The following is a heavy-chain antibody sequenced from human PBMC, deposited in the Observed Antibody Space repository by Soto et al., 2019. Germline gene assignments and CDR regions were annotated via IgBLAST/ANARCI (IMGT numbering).Heavy chain of an antibody. CDR2: IYYSGST. CDR3: ARRYGSFFDI. D-gene: IGHD3-10*01. V-gene: IGHV4-59*08. J-gene: IGHJ3*02. Sequence: QVQLQESGPGLVKPSETLSLTCTVSGGSISSYYWSWIRQPPGKGLEWIGYIYYSGSTNYNPSLKSRVTISVDTSKNQFSLMLSSVTAADTALYYCARRYGSFFDIWGQGTKVTVSS. CDR1: GGSISSYY.